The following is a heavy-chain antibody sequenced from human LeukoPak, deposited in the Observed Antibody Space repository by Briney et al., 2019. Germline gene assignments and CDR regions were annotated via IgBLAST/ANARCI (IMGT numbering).Heavy chain of an antibody. CDR1: GFTFSTHD. D-gene: IGHD6-19*01. CDR2: IDGRGTRT. Sequence: GGSLRLSCAASGFTFSTHDMIWVRQGPGKGLDWVSGIDGRGTRTYHADSVKGRFTISRDNSRNTLYLQMNSLRAEDTAVYYCAKDRVAGYWYFELWGRGTLVTVSS. J-gene: IGHJ2*01. V-gene: IGHV3-23*01. CDR3: AKDRVAGYWYFEL.